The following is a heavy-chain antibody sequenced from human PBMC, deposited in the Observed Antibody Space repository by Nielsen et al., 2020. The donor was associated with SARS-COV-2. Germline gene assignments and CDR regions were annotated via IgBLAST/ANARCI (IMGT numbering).Heavy chain of an antibody. CDR2: ISWNSGSI. D-gene: IGHD1-26*01. CDR1: GFTVSSNY. V-gene: IGHV3-9*01. CDR3: AKIRGVGY. J-gene: IGHJ4*02. Sequence: SLKISCAASGFTVSSNYMSWVRQAPGKGLEWVSGISWNSGSIGYADSVKGRFTISRDNAKNSLYLQMNSLRAEDTALYYCAKIRGVGYWGQGTLVTVSS.